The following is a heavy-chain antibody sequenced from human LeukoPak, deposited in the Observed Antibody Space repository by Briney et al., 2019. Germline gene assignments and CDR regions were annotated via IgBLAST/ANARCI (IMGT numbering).Heavy chain of an antibody. Sequence: SETLSLTCSVSDGSINSYYWNWIRRPPGKGLEWIGYIYYNGNTNYSPSLKSRVTMSVDTSKNLFSLKVSSVTAEDTAVYYCARSGVQWQWLPTYDAFDIWGQGTMVTVSS. D-gene: IGHD6-19*01. J-gene: IGHJ3*02. CDR2: IYYNGNT. V-gene: IGHV4-59*01. CDR1: DGSINSYY. CDR3: ARSGVQWQWLPTYDAFDI.